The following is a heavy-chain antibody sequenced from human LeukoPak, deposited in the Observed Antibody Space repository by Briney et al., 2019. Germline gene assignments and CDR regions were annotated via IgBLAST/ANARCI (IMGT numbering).Heavy chain of an antibody. CDR2: IYYDGST. J-gene: IGHJ4*02. Sequence: PSETLSLTCPVSGGSISSSNYYWGWIRQPPGKGLEWLGSIYYDGSTYYNPSLRSRVSISVDTSKNQFSLKLNSVTAADTAVYYCRSSGTSWYADYWGQGGLVIVSS. CDR1: GGSISSSNYY. D-gene: IGHD6-13*01. V-gene: IGHV4-39*01. CDR3: RSSGTSWYADY.